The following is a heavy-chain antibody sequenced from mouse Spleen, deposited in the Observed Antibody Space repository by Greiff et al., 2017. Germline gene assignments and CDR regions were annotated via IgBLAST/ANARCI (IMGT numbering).Heavy chain of an antibody. CDR1: GYAFSSYW. CDR3: AREWADYDFDY. D-gene: IGHD2-4*01. CDR2: IYPGDGDT. J-gene: IGHJ2*01. Sequence: QVQLQQSGAELVKPGASVKISCKASGYAFSSYWMNWVKQRPGKGLEWIGQIYPGDGDTNYNGKFKGKATLTADKSSSTAYMQLSSLTSEDSAVYFCAREWADYDFDYWGQGTTLTVSS. V-gene: IGHV1-80*01.